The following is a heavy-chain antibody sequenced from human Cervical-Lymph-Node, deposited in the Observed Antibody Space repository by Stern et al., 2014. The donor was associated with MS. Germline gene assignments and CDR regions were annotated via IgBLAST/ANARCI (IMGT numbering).Heavy chain of an antibody. Sequence: VQLEESGGGVVRPGRSLRLSCATSGFTFSRYAVLWVRQAPGKGLEWVAALSYDGSNKFYGDSVKGRFTISRDNSKNTLFLQMNNLRPEDSGVYHCARDRLDGDYVYYYGLDVWGQGTTVTVSS. CDR3: ARDRLDGDYVYYYGLDV. CDR2: LSYDGSNK. J-gene: IGHJ6*02. D-gene: IGHD4-17*01. V-gene: IGHV3-30*04. CDR1: GFTFSRYA.